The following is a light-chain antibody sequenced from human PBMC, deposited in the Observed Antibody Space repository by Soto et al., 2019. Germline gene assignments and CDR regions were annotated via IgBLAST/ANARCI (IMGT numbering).Light chain of an antibody. CDR3: QKYDSVPFT. V-gene: IGKV1-27*01. CDR1: QGISNY. J-gene: IGKJ3*01. CDR2: AAS. Sequence: DIQMTQSPSSLSASVGDRVTITCRASQGISNYLAWYQQKPGKVPILLIYAASTLQSGVPSRFSGSGSGTDFTITISSLQPEDVATYYCQKYDSVPFTFGPGTKVDFK.